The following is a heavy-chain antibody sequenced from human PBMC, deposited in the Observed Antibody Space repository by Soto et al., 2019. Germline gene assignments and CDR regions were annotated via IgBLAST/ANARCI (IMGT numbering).Heavy chain of an antibody. CDR3: ARSGGDYYGSGSYWVDY. D-gene: IGHD3-10*01. J-gene: IGHJ4*02. CDR1: GFTFSSYA. CDR2: ISGSGGST. Sequence: EVQLLESGGGLVQPGGSLRLSCAASGFTFSSYAMSWVRQAPGKGLEWVSAISGSGGSTYYADSVKGRFTISRDNSKNTLYLQMNSLRAEDTAVHYCARSGGDYYGSGSYWVDYWGQGTLVTVSS. V-gene: IGHV3-23*01.